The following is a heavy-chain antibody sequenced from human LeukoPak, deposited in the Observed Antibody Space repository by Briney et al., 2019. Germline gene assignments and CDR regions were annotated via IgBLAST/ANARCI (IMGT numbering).Heavy chain of an antibody. CDR1: GYSISSGYY. CDR3: ARHGGVTQGADWFDP. CDR2: IYHSGST. J-gene: IGHJ5*02. V-gene: IGHV4-38-2*01. D-gene: IGHD4-23*01. Sequence: SGTLSLTCAVSGYSISSGYYWGWIRQPPGKGLEWIGSIYHSGSTYYNPSLKSRVTISVDTSKNQFSLKLSSVTAADTAVYYCARHGGVTQGADWFDPWGQGTLVTVSS.